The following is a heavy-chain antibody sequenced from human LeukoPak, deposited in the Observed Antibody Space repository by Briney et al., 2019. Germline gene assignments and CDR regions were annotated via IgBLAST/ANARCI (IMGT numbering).Heavy chain of an antibody. CDR3: ARDGSTQVGFGYDFWSGPEY. Sequence: ASVKVSCKASGYTFTSYGISWVRQAPGQGLEWMGWISAYNGNTNYAKKHKGRVNMTTDTYTSTAYMELRSLRSDDTAVYYCARDGSTQVGFGYDFWSGPEYWGQGTLVTVSS. J-gene: IGHJ4*02. CDR2: ISAYNGNT. D-gene: IGHD3-3*01. CDR1: GYTFTSYG. V-gene: IGHV1-18*01.